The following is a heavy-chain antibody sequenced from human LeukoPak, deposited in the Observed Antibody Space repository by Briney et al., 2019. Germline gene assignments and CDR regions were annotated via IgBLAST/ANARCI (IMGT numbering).Heavy chain of an antibody. V-gene: IGHV1-18*04. Sequence: ASVKVSCKASGYTFTGYYLHWVRQAPGQGLEWMGWISAYNANTNFAQNLQGRVTMTTDTSTSTANMELRSLRSDDTAVYYCARVQGSSGWYIFDYWGQGTLVTVSS. CDR2: ISAYNANT. CDR1: GYTFTGYY. CDR3: ARVQGSSGWYIFDY. D-gene: IGHD6-19*01. J-gene: IGHJ4*02.